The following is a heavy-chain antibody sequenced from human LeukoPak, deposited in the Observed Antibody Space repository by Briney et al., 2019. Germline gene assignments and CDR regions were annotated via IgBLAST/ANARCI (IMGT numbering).Heavy chain of an antibody. D-gene: IGHD2-15*01. J-gene: IGHJ4*02. Sequence: GGSLRLSCVASGFNFNNYDLHWVRQAPGKGLEWVAFIKFHGHETFYADSVEGRFTFSRDNSRNTLYLQMNSLRSEDTAVYYCARESSRYCSGGNCYGNDYWGQGTLVTASS. CDR1: GFNFNNYD. V-gene: IGHV3-30*02. CDR3: ARESSRYCSGGNCYGNDY. CDR2: IKFHGHET.